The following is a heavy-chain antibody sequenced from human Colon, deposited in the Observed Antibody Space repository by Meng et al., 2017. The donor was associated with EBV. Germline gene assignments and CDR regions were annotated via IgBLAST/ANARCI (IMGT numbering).Heavy chain of an antibody. CDR2: MYHSGTT. CDR3: ATQESRDGHNPY. J-gene: IGHJ4*02. CDR1: GGSFSGYY. V-gene: IGHV4-34*01. D-gene: IGHD5-24*01. Sequence: QVQLQQWGAGLLKPSETLSLTCTVSGGSFSGYYWRWIRQSPGKGLEWIGEMYHSGTTNYNPSLKSRVTISMGKSNNQLSLKLNSVTAADTAVYYCATQESRDGHNPYWGQGTLVTVSS.